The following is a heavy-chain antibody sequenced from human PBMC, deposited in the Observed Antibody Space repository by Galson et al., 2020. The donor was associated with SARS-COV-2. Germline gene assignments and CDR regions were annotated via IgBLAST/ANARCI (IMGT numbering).Heavy chain of an antibody. V-gene: IGHV3-21*01. CDR3: ARDLGAGSSELFYSSYGMDV. D-gene: IGHD6-6*01. J-gene: IGHJ6*02. CDR2: ISRSSAYK. Sequence: GGSLRLSCATSGFIFSNYYMNWVRQAPGKGLEWVSSISRSSAYKSYADSVKGRFTISRDNAENSLYLQMNSLRAEDTAVYYCARDLGAGSSELFYSSYGMDVWGQGTTVTVSS. CDR1: GFIFSNYY.